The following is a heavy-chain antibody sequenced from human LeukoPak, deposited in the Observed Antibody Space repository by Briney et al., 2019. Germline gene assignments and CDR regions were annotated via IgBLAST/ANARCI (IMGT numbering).Heavy chain of an antibody. Sequence: GGSLRLSCAASGFTFDDYAMHWVRQAPGKGLEWVSGISWNSGSIGYADSVRGRFTISRDNAKNSLCLQMNSLRAEDTALYYCAKDRANDLYYYYGMDVWGQGTTVTVSS. CDR2: ISWNSGSI. V-gene: IGHV3-9*01. J-gene: IGHJ6*02. CDR1: GFTFDDYA. D-gene: IGHD3-3*01. CDR3: AKDRANDLYYYYGMDV.